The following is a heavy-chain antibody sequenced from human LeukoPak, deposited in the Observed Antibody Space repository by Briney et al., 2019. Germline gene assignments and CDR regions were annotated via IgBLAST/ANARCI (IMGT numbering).Heavy chain of an antibody. CDR1: GYTFTGYY. CDR3: ARTWFGELLPDYYYYGMDV. Sequence: ASVKVSCKASGYTFTGYYMHWVRQAPGQGLEWMGIINPSGGSTSYAQKFQGRVTMTRDTSTSTVYMELSSLRSEDTAVYYCARTWFGELLPDYYYYGMDVWGQGTTATVSS. CDR2: INPSGGST. J-gene: IGHJ6*02. V-gene: IGHV1-46*01. D-gene: IGHD3-10*01.